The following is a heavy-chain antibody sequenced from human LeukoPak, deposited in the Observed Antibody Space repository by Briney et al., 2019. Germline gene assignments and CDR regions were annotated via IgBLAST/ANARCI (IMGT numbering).Heavy chain of an antibody. CDR1: GFTFSGSA. Sequence: GGSLRLSCAASGFTFSGSAMHWVRQASGKGLEWVGRIRSKANSYATAYAASVKGRFTISRDDSKNTAYLQMNSLKTGDTAVYYCTRPIPDRTPPYFDYWGQGTLVTVSS. CDR3: TRPIPDRTPPYFDY. D-gene: IGHD2-21*01. J-gene: IGHJ4*02. V-gene: IGHV3-73*01. CDR2: IRSKANSYAT.